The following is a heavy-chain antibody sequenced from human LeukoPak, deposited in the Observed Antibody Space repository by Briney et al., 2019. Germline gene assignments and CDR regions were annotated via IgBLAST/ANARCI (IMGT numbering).Heavy chain of an antibody. CDR2: INPSEGST. CDR1: GYTFTSYY. D-gene: IGHD5-12*01. J-gene: IGHJ4*02. V-gene: IGHV1-46*01. CDR3: ARTRGRLDY. Sequence: ASVKVSCKASGYTFTSYYIHWVGQAPGQGLEWMGMINPSEGSTSYAQKFQVRVTMTRDMSTSTVYMELSSLRSEDTAVYYCARTRGRLDYWGQGTLVTVSS.